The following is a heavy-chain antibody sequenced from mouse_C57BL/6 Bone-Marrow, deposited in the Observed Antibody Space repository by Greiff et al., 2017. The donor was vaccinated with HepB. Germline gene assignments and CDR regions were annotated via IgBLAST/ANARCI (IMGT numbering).Heavy chain of an antibody. V-gene: IGHV1-76*01. J-gene: IGHJ2*01. D-gene: IGHD1-1*01. CDR1: GYTFTDYY. CDR3: ARSSEYYGSSYVEDFDY. Sequence: VQLQQSGAELVRPGASVKLSCKASGYTFTDYYINWVKQRPGQGLEWIARIYPGSGNTYYNEKFKGKATLTAEKSSSTACMQLSSLTSEDSAVYFCARSSEYYGSSYVEDFDYWGQGTTLTVSS. CDR2: IYPGSGNT.